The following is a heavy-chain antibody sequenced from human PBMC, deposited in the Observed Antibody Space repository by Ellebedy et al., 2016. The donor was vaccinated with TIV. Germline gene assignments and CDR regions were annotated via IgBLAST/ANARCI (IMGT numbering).Heavy chain of an antibody. CDR2: IDSSSTYI. Sequence: GESLKISCAASGFTFSSFGMNWVRQASGKGLEWVSSIDSSSTYIYYADSVKGRFNISRDNSKDTLFLQMNSLRAEDTSIYFCARDPVGVGPAFDVWGQGTMVTVSS. CDR3: ARDPVGVGPAFDV. V-gene: IGHV3-21*04. CDR1: GFTFSSFG. J-gene: IGHJ3*01. D-gene: IGHD4-23*01.